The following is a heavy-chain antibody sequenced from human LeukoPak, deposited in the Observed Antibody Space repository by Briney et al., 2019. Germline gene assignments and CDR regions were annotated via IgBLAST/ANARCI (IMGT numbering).Heavy chain of an antibody. Sequence: SETLSLTCTVSGGSISSYYWSWVRQPPGKGLEWIGYIYYSGSTNYNPSLKSRVTISVDTSKNQFSLKLTSVTAADTAVYFCARGGYYGSGNDFRFDPWGQGTLVTVSS. D-gene: IGHD3-10*01. CDR1: GGSISSYY. J-gene: IGHJ5*02. CDR2: IYYSGST. CDR3: ARGGYYGSGNDFRFDP. V-gene: IGHV4-59*01.